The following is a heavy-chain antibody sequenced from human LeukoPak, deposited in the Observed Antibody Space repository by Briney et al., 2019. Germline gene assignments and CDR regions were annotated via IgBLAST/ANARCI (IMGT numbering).Heavy chain of an antibody. CDR1: GGSISSYY. D-gene: IGHD1-26*01. CDR3: ARGSGSYSFPESFDY. J-gene: IGHJ4*02. V-gene: IGHV4-59*01. CDR2: IYYSGST. Sequence: SETLSLTCTVSGGSISSYYWSWIRQPPGKGLEWLGYIYYSGSTNYNPSLKSRVTISVDTSKNQFSLKLSSVTAADTAVYYCARGSGSYSFPESFDYWGQGTLVTVSS.